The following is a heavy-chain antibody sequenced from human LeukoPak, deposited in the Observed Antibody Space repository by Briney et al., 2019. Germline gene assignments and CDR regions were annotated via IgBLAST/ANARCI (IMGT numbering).Heavy chain of an antibody. CDR1: GGTFSSYA. Sequence: SVKVSCKASGGTFSSYAISWVRQAPGQGLEWMRGIIPIFGTANYAQKFQGRVTITADESTSTAYMELSSLRSEDTAVYYCATTPIYSSGWYIWDYWGQGTLVTVSS. D-gene: IGHD6-19*01. J-gene: IGHJ4*02. CDR2: IIPIFGTA. V-gene: IGHV1-69*01. CDR3: ATTPIYSSGWYIWDY.